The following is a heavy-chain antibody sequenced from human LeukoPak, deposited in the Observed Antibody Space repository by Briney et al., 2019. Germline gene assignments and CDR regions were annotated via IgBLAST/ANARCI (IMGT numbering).Heavy chain of an antibody. Sequence: GGSLRLSCAASGFTFSSYWMHWVRQAPGKGLVWVSRTNSDGSSTNYADSVKGRFTISRDNAKNTLYLQMNSLTAEDTAVYYCARVAGGTYYPDYWGQGTLVTVSS. V-gene: IGHV3-74*01. D-gene: IGHD3-16*01. CDR2: TNSDGSST. CDR3: ARVAGGTYYPDY. J-gene: IGHJ4*02. CDR1: GFTFSSYW.